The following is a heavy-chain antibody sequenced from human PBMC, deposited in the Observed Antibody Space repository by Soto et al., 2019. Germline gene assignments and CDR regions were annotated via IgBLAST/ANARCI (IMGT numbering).Heavy chain of an antibody. V-gene: IGHV4-31*03. Sequence: PSETLSLTCTVSVGSISSGGYYWSWILQHPGKGLEWIGYIYYSGSTYYNPSLKSRVTISVDTSKNQFSLKLSSVTAADTAVYYCARTERITIFGVVTTFDYWGQGTLVTVSS. D-gene: IGHD3-3*01. J-gene: IGHJ4*02. CDR1: VGSISSGGYY. CDR2: IYYSGST. CDR3: ARTERITIFGVVTTFDY.